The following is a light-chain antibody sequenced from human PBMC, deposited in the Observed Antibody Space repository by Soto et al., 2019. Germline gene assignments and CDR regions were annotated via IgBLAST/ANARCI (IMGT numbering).Light chain of an antibody. CDR2: TAS. J-gene: IGKJ4*01. CDR1: QGISSY. CDR3: QQYYSYPLT. Sequence: AIRMTQSPSSFSASTGDRVTITCRASQGISSYLAWYQQKQGKAPKLLIYTASTLQSGVPSRFSGSGSGTDFTLTISCLQSEDFATYYCQQYYSYPLTFGEGTKVEIK. V-gene: IGKV1-8*01.